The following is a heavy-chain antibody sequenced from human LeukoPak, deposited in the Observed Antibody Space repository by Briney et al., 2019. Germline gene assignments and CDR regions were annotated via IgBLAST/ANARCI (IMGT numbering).Heavy chain of an antibody. D-gene: IGHD2-2*01. V-gene: IGHV3-7*01. CDR1: GFTFSSYW. Sequence: GGSLRLSCAASGFTFSSYWMSWVRQAPGKGLEWVANIKQDGSGKYYVDSVKGRFTISRDNAKNSLYLQMNSLRAEDTAVYYCARGGPAAMVDPWGQGTLVTVSS. J-gene: IGHJ5*02. CDR3: ARGGPAAMVDP. CDR2: IKQDGSGK.